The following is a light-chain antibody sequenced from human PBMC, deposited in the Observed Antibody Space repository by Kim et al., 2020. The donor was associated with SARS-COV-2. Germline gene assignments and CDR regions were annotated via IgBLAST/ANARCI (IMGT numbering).Light chain of an antibody. Sequence: SSELTQDPAVSVPLGQTVSITCQGDSLRCYYVRWYQRRPGQAPLLVIFGKNNRPSGIPDRVSGSGSGNTASLTIPGTQAEDESDYYCQSRDSSGKVAFGG. J-gene: IGLJ2*01. CDR2: GKN. V-gene: IGLV3-19*01. CDR3: QSRDSSGKVA. CDR1: SLRCYY.